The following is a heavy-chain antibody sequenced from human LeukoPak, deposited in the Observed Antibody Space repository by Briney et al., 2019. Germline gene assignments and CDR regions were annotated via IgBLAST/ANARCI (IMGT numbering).Heavy chain of an antibody. D-gene: IGHD4-23*01. CDR3: ARGHTLAVDRREGDPFDI. CDR2: VYRSGTT. J-gene: IGHJ3*02. CDR1: GDSITSDYY. V-gene: IGHV4-38-2*01. Sequence: PSETLTLTCAVSGDSITSDYYWVWIRQPPGKGPEWIGNVYRSGTTYYNPSLKSRVTMSVDTATDQFSLKLISVTAADTAVYYCARGHTLAVDRREGDPFDIWGQGTMVIVS.